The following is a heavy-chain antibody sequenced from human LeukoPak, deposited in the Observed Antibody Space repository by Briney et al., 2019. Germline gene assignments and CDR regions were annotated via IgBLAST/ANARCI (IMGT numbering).Heavy chain of an antibody. J-gene: IGHJ4*02. CDR1: GFTFSSYG. V-gene: IGHV3-30*18. Sequence: GRSLRLSCAASGFTFSSYGMHWVRQAPGKGLEGVAVISYDGSNKYYADSVKGRFTISRDNSKNTLYLQMNSLRAEDTAVYYCAKVGKGLLWFGDGIDYWGQGTLVTVSS. D-gene: IGHD3-10*01. CDR3: AKVGKGLLWFGDGIDY. CDR2: ISYDGSNK.